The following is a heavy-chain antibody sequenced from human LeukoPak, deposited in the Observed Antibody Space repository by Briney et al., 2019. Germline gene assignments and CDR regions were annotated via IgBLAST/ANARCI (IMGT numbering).Heavy chain of an antibody. V-gene: IGHV3-64*01. J-gene: IGHJ4*02. D-gene: IGHD3-22*01. CDR2: INSIGVDT. CDR1: GFTFSNYA. CDR3: ARSGYYDSTGYLDY. Sequence: GGSLRLSCAASGFTFSNYAMHWVRQASGKGLEYGSAINSIGVDTYYANSVKGRFTISRDNSKNTLYLQMGSLRTEDMAVYYCARSGYYDSTGYLDYWGQGTLVTVSS.